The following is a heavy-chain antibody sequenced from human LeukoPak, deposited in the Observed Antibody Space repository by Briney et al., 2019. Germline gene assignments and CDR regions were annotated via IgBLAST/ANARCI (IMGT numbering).Heavy chain of an antibody. Sequence: PGGSLRLSCAASGFTFSSFGMHWVRQAPGKGQEWVAVIWYDASNKYYADSVKGRFTISRDNSKNTLYLQMNSLRDDDTAVYYCVRGVGVSRFNYLDSWGQGTLVIVSS. D-gene: IGHD6-13*01. CDR2: IWYDASNK. V-gene: IGHV3-33*01. CDR3: VRGVGVSRFNYLDS. CDR1: GFTFSSFG. J-gene: IGHJ4*02.